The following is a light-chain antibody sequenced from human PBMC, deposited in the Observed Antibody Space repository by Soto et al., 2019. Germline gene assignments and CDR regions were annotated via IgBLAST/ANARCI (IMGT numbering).Light chain of an antibody. CDR2: EGS. CDR1: SSDVGSYNL. Sequence: QSVLTQPASVSGSPGQSITISCTGTSSDVGSYNLVSWYQQHPGKAPKLMIYEGSKRPSGVSNRFSGSKSGNTASLTISWLQVEDEADYYGCSYAGSSTYVFGTGTKVTVL. CDR3: CSYAGSSTYV. J-gene: IGLJ1*01. V-gene: IGLV2-23*01.